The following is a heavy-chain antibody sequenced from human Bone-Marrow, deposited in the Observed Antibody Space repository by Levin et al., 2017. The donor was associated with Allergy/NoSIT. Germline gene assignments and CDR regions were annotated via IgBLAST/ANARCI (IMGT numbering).Heavy chain of an antibody. CDR1: GFTFRKFG. J-gene: IGHJ4*02. Sequence: GGSLRLSCAASGFTFRKFGMSWIRQAPGKGLEWVAGINDGAQHAYYADSVEGRFSVSRDNSKNTVSLQLNSLRAEDTGVYYCAKGVAAASGGPYFDSWGQGILVTVSS. D-gene: IGHD3-10*01. CDR2: INDGAQHA. V-gene: IGHV3-23*01. CDR3: AKGVAAASGGPYFDS.